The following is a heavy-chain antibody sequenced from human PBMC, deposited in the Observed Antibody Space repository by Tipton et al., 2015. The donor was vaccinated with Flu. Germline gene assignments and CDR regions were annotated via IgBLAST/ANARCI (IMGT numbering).Heavy chain of an antibody. J-gene: IGHJ4*02. Sequence: WSWIRQYPGKGLEWIGCIFYSGSTYYNPSLKSRVTISVDTSKNQFSLKLSSVTAADTAVYYCAREYQLGMEGYYFDYWGQGTLVTVSS. V-gene: IGHV4-31*02. CDR3: AREYQLGMEGYYFDY. CDR2: IFYSGST. D-gene: IGHD7-27*01.